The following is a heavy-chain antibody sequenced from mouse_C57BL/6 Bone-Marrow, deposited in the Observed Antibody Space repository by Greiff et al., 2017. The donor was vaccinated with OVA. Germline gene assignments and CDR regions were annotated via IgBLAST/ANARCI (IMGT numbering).Heavy chain of an antibody. CDR2: IWGDGST. D-gene: IGHD1-1*01. Sequence: VMLVESGPGLVAPSQSLSITCTVSGFSLTSYGVSWVRQPPGKGLEWLGVIWGDGSTNYHSALISRLSISKDNSKSQVFLKLNSLQTDDTATYYCAKAQIYYYGSLYYYAMDYWGQGTSVTVSS. V-gene: IGHV2-3*01. CDR3: AKAQIYYYGSLYYYAMDY. CDR1: GFSLTSYG. J-gene: IGHJ4*01.